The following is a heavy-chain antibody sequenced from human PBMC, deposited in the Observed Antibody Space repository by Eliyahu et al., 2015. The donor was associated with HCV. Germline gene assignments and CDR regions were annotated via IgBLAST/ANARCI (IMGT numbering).Heavy chain of an antibody. D-gene: IGHD5-12*01. V-gene: IGHV4-39*01. CDR1: GGSISRSSSY. J-gene: IGHJ4*02. CDR2: IFXSXRT. CDR3: AKLNLGYGGYDYYFDS. Sequence: QLQLQESGPGLMKPSETLSLTCTVXGGSISRSSSYWGWIRQPPGKGLEWVGGIFXSXRTXXSPSLXSXVTISEDTSKNQLSLRLSSVTAADTAVYYCAKLNLGYGGYDYYFDSWGQGTLVTVSS.